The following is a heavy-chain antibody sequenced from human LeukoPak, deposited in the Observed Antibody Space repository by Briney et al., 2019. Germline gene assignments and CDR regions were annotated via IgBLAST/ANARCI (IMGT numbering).Heavy chain of an antibody. CDR2: IYYSGTT. D-gene: IGHD3-10*02. J-gene: IGHJ5*02. CDR3: VRWQSGSMFHPP. CDR1: GGSISSSSHY. V-gene: IGHV4-39*01. Sequence: SETLSLTCTVSGGSISSSSHYWGWIRQPPGKGLEWIGSIYYSGTTAYNPSFKSRVTISVDTSKNQFSLKLSSVTAADTAVYYCVRWQSGSMFHPPWGQGTLVTVSS.